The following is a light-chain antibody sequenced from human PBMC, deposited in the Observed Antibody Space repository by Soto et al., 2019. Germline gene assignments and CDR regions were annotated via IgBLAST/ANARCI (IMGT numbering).Light chain of an antibody. J-gene: IGKJ4*01. CDR3: QQYYTTPLT. CDR1: QSLLYSSNSKNY. CDR2: WAS. Sequence: DIVMTQSPDSLAVSLGERATINCKSSQSLLYSSNSKNYLTWYQKTPGQPPKLLIYWASSRESGVPDRFSGSGAGTHFTLTINSLQAEDVAIYYCQQYYTTPLTFGGGTKVEI. V-gene: IGKV4-1*01.